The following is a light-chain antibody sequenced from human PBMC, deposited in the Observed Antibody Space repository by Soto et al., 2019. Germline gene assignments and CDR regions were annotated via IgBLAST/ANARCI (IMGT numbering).Light chain of an antibody. Sequence: EIVMTQSPATLSVSPGERATLSCRASESIGRNLAWYQQRPGQAPRLLIYGASTRAEGIPARFSGGGSGTELTLTISSLQSEDFAVYYCQRYNSWPTITFGQGTRLEIK. CDR3: QRYNSWPTIT. CDR2: GAS. CDR1: ESIGRN. J-gene: IGKJ5*01. V-gene: IGKV3-15*01.